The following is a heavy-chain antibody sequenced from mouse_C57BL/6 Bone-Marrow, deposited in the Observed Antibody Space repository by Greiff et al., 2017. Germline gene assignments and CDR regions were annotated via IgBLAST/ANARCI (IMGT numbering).Heavy chain of an antibody. D-gene: IGHD1-1*01. CDR1: GFNIKDDY. Sequence: VQLKESGAELVRPGASVKLSCTASGFNIKDDYMHWVKQRPEQGLEWIGWIDPENGDPEYASKFQGKATITADTSSNTAYLQLSSLTSEDTAVYYCTTLITTVVVPSWYFDVWGTGTTVTVSS. CDR3: TTLITTVVVPSWYFDV. CDR2: IDPENGDP. J-gene: IGHJ1*03. V-gene: IGHV14-4*01.